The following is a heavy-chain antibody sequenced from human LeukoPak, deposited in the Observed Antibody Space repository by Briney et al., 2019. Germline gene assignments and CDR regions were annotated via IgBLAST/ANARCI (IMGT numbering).Heavy chain of an antibody. J-gene: IGHJ4*02. CDR2: INPSGGST. V-gene: IGHV1-46*01. CDR3: ARVRTYYYDSSGQSSRGFDY. D-gene: IGHD3-22*01. Sequence: ASVKVSCKASGYTFTSYYMHWVRQAPGQGLEWMGIINPSGGSTSYAQKFQGRVTITADESTSTAYMELSSLRSEDTAVYYCARVRTYYYDSSGQSSRGFDYWGQGTLVTVSS. CDR1: GYTFTSYY.